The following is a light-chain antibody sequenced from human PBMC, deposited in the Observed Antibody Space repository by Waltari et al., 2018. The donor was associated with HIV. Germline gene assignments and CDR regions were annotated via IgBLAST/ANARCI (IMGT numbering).Light chain of an antibody. J-gene: IGLJ1*01. CDR1: NSNVGSKP. CDR2: LDY. CDR3: VAWDDSLSGYV. V-gene: IGLV1-47*01. Sequence: QSVLTQPPSASGTLRQRVTISCPGSNSNVGSKPVYWFQQVPGTAPNLLIDLDYQRRSGIPDRFSGSKSGASASLTISGLRSEDEADYYCVAWDDSLSGYVFGTGTKVSVL.